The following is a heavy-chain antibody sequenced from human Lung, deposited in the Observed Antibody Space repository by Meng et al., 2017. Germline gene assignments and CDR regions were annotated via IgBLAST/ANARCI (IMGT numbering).Heavy chain of an antibody. CDR3: ARGPTTVAHDFDY. D-gene: IGHD4-11*01. V-gene: IGHV4-34*01. Sequence: QGQLQQWGAGLLKPSETLSLSCVVSCGSFSDYYWSWIRQPPGKGLEWIGEINHSGSTNYNPSLESRATISVDTSQNNLSLKLSSVTAADSAVYYCARGPTTVAHDFDYWGQGTLVTVSS. CDR2: INHSGST. J-gene: IGHJ4*02. CDR1: CGSFSDYY.